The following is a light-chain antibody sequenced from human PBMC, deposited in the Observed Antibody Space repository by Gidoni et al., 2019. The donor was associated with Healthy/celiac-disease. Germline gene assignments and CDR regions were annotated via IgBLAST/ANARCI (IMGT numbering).Light chain of an antibody. CDR3: MQAIQTPWT. CDR2: LGS. CDR1: QSLLHSNGYTY. Sequence: DIVMTQTPLSLSVTPGQPASISCRSSQSLLHSNGYTYLYWYLQKPGQSPQLLIYLGSNRASGVPDRFSGSGSGTDFTLKISRVEAEDVGVYYCMQAIQTPWTFGQGTKVEIK. V-gene: IGKV2-28*01. J-gene: IGKJ1*01.